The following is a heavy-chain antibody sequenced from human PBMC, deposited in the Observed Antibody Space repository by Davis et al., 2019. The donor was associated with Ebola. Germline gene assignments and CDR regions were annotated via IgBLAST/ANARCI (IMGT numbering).Heavy chain of an antibody. CDR1: GGSIRGYY. D-gene: IGHD4-17*01. Sequence: SETLSLTCTVSGGSIRGYYWSWIRQPPGKGLEWIGYIYYSGSTNYNPSLKSRVNISVDRSKNQFSLKLSSATAADTAVYYCARGNYGDYIVLYYYNMDVWGQGTTVTVSS. CDR2: IYYSGST. J-gene: IGHJ6*02. CDR3: ARGNYGDYIVLYYYNMDV. V-gene: IGHV4-59*01.